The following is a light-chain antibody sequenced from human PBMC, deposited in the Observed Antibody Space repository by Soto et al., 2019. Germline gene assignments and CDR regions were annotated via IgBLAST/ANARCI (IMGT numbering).Light chain of an antibody. J-gene: IGKJ4*01. Sequence: EIVMTQSPAILSVSPGERATLSCWASQSVGSNLAWYQQKPGQAPRLLIYGASTRANGIPARFSGSGSGTEFTLTINSLHSEDFAVYDCQPYDNWPTRTFGGGTKVDIK. CDR3: QPYDNWPTRT. CDR1: QSVGSN. V-gene: IGKV3-15*01. CDR2: GAS.